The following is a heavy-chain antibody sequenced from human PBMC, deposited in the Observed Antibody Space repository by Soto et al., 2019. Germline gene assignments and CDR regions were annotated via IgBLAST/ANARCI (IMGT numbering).Heavy chain of an antibody. D-gene: IGHD1-26*01. Sequence: GSLRLSCAASGFTFSSYGMHWVRQAPGKGLEWVAVISYDGSNKYYADSVKGRFTISRDNSKNTLYLQMNSLRAEDTAVYYCAKKGDPILDWEYFDYWGQGTLVTVSS. V-gene: IGHV3-30*18. CDR1: GFTFSSYG. J-gene: IGHJ4*02. CDR3: AKKGDPILDWEYFDY. CDR2: ISYDGSNK.